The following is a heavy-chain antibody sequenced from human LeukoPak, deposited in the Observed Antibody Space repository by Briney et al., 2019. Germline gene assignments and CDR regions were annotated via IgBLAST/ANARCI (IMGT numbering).Heavy chain of an antibody. J-gene: IGHJ3*02. CDR1: GGSISSSSYY. CDR2: IYYTGTT. D-gene: IGHD5-12*01. V-gene: IGHV4-39*07. CDR3: ARASINPERRAFDM. Sequence: SETLSLTCTVSGGSISSSSYYWGWIRQPPGKGLEWIGSIYYTGTTHYNPSLRSRVIMSIDTSKNHFSLNLSSVTAADTAIYYCARASINPERRAFDMWSQGSLVTVSA.